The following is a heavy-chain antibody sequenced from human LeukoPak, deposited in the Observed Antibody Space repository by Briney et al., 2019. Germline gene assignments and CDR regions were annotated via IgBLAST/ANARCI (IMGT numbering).Heavy chain of an antibody. CDR1: GGSISSGSYY. Sequence: SETLSLTCTVSGGSISSGSYYWSWIRQPAGKGLEWIGRIYTSGSTNYNPSLKSRVTISVDTSKNQFSLKLSSVTAADTAVYYCARGGTRSPPDAFDIWGQGTMVTVSS. CDR3: ARGGTRSPPDAFDI. J-gene: IGHJ3*02. CDR2: IYTSGST. V-gene: IGHV4-61*02. D-gene: IGHD1-1*01.